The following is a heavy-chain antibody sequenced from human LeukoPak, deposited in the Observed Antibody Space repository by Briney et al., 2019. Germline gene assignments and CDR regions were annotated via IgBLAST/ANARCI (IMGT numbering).Heavy chain of an antibody. V-gene: IGHV4-34*01. CDR2: INHRGDT. D-gene: IGHD1-1*01. J-gene: IGHJ4*03. Sequence: PSETLSLTCAVYGGSFSTYYWSWIRQSPGKGLEWIAEINHRGDTNYNPSVKSRVTISVDTSKNQFSLKVRSLTAADTAVYYCARGPTIGETGYFDFWGQGTLVTVSS. CDR3: ARGPTIGETGYFDF. CDR1: GGSFSTYY.